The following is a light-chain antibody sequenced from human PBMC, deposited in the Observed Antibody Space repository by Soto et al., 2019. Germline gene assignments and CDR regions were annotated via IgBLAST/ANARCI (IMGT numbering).Light chain of an antibody. CDR2: DAS. CDR3: QHRSNWYT. V-gene: IGKV3-11*01. J-gene: IGKJ2*01. CDR1: QSVSSY. Sequence: EIVLTQSPATLSLSRGERATLSCRASQSVSSYLAWYQQKPGQAPRLLIYDASNRATGIPARFSGSGSGTDFTLTISSLEPADFAVYYCQHRSNWYTFGQGTKLEIK.